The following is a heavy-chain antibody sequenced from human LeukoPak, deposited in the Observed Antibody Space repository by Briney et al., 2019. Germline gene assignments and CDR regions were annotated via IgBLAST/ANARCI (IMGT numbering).Heavy chain of an antibody. J-gene: IGHJ3*02. CDR2: INSDGSST. D-gene: IGHD3-22*01. CDR1: GFTFSSYW. Sequence: GGSLRLSCEASGFTFSSYWMYWVRQAPGKGLVWVSRINSDGSSTIYADSVKGRFTISRDNAKNTLYLQMNSLRVEDTAVYFCARDNGYYSDSRDAFDIWGQGTMVTVSS. V-gene: IGHV3-74*01. CDR3: ARDNGYYSDSRDAFDI.